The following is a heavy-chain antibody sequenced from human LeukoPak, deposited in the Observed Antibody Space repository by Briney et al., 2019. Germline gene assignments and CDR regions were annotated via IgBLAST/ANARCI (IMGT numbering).Heavy chain of an antibody. D-gene: IGHD6-13*01. Sequence: GGSLRLSCAASGFTFSNYWMHWVRQAPGKGLVWVSGINGNGGGTAYADSVKGRFTISRDNAKNSLYLQMSSLRVEDTALYFCAKWNRQPLVKGWFDSWGQGTLVTVSS. CDR3: AKWNRQPLVKGWFDS. J-gene: IGHJ5*01. CDR1: GFTFSNYW. V-gene: IGHV3-74*01. CDR2: INGNGGGT.